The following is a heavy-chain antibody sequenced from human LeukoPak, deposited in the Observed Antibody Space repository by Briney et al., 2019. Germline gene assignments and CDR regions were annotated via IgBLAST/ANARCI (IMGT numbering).Heavy chain of an antibody. CDR2: IRYDGSNT. Sequence: GGSLRLSCAASEFTFSSYAMHWVRQAPDKGLEWVAFIRYDGSNTYYADSVKGRFTISRDNSKNTLYLQMNRLRAEDTAVYYCARDPRGPTAYDHSGRDTFEDWGQGTRVTVSS. CDR1: EFTFSSYA. V-gene: IGHV3-30*02. CDR3: ARDPRGPTAYDHSGRDTFED. D-gene: IGHD3-22*01. J-gene: IGHJ4*02.